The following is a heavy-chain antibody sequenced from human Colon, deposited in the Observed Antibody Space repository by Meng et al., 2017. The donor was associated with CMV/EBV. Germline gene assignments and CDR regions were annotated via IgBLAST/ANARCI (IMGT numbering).Heavy chain of an antibody. CDR1: GYIFTDYY. D-gene: IGHD3-10*01. CDR3: VRDVTRGGY. V-gene: IGHV1-2*02. CDR2: INANNGGT. Sequence: QVQLAQAGAEVKKPGASVKVSCKPSGYIFTDYYMHWVRQAPGQGLEWIGWINANNGGTNYAQKFQGRVTMTRDTSISTAYMELNRLTSDDTAVYYCVRDVTRGGYWGQGTLVTVSA. J-gene: IGHJ4*02.